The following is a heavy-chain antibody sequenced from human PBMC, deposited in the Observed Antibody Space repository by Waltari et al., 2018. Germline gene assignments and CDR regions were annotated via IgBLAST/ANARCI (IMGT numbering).Heavy chain of an antibody. Sequence: QLQLHESGPGLVTSSETLSLSCTVSGGSISTINYNWGWIRQAPGKGLEWIGSIYYTGKTYYNPSLKSRVTISVDTSNNQFSLRLTSVTAADTALYYCARTYSGDYEFWFDPWGQGTLVSVSS. D-gene: IGHD1-26*01. CDR3: ARTYSGDYEFWFDP. CDR1: GGSISTINYN. J-gene: IGHJ5*02. V-gene: IGHV4-39*01. CDR2: IYYTGKT.